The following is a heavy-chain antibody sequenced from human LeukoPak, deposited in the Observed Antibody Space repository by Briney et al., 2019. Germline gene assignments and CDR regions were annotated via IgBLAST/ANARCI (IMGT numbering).Heavy chain of an antibody. CDR2: ISAYNGNT. Sequence: ASVKVSCKASGYTFTSYGTSWVRQAPGQGLEWMGWISAYNGNTNYAQKFQGRVTMTRNTSISTAYMELSSLRSEDTAVYYCARGIVAEIDYWGQGTLVTVSS. D-gene: IGHD2-15*01. CDR1: GYTFTSYG. V-gene: IGHV1-18*01. J-gene: IGHJ4*02. CDR3: ARGIVAEIDY.